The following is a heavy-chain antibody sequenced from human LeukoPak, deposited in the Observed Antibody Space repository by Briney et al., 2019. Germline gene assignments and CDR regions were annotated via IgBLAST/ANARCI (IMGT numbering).Heavy chain of an antibody. Sequence: PGGSLRLSCAASGFTFSSYWMHWVRQAPGKGLVWVSRINSDGSSTNYADSVKGRFTISRDNAKNTLYLQMNSLRAEDTAVYYCAKVGVVVTAVHFDYWGQGTLVTVSS. D-gene: IGHD2-21*02. CDR1: GFTFSSYW. CDR3: AKVGVVVTAVHFDY. J-gene: IGHJ4*02. V-gene: IGHV3-74*01. CDR2: INSDGSST.